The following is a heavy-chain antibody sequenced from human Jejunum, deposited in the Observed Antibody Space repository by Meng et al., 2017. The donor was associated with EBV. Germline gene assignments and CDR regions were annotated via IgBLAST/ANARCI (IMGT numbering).Heavy chain of an antibody. D-gene: IGHD3-16*02. Sequence: QVHLVQSGAEVKKPGSSVKVSCKASGGTFSNYAFSWVRQAPGQGLEWMGGVIPIFATANYAQRFQGRVTITADKSTSTAYMELRSLRSEDTAVYYCARSSGGVVADYFDYWGQGTLVTVSS. CDR1: GGTFSNYA. V-gene: IGHV1-69*06. CDR3: ARSSGGVVADYFDY. CDR2: VIPIFATA. J-gene: IGHJ4*02.